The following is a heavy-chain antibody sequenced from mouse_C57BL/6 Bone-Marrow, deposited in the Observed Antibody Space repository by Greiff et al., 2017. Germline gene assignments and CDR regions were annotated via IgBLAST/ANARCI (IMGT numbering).Heavy chain of an antibody. CDR1: GYTFTSYW. CDR2: IDPSASYT. V-gene: IGHV1-59*01. Sequence: QVHVKQPGAELVRPGTSVKLSCKASGYTFTSYWMHWVKQRPGQGLEWIGVIDPSASYTNYNQKFKGKATLTVDPSSSTASMQLSSLTSEDSAVFYCAPLLDYWGQGTTLTVSS. D-gene: IGHD6-1*01. CDR3: APLLDY. J-gene: IGHJ2*01.